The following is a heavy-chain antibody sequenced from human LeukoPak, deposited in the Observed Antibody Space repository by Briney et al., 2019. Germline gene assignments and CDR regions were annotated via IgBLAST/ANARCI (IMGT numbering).Heavy chain of an antibody. CDR1: GGSISGSS. Sequence: SETLSLTCTVSGGSISGSSWNWIRQSAGEGLAWIGRIYSNGNTNYNPSLKSRVSMSVDTSKNQFSLRLTSVTAADTAVYYCARGLLGAPTTYFDHWGQGTLVTVSS. J-gene: IGHJ4*02. CDR3: ARGLLGAPTTYFDH. CDR2: IYSNGNT. V-gene: IGHV4-4*07. D-gene: IGHD1-26*01.